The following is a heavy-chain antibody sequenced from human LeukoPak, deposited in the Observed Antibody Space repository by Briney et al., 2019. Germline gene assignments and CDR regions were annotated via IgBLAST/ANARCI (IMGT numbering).Heavy chain of an antibody. V-gene: IGHV3-30*02. J-gene: IGHJ4*02. Sequence: GGSLRLSCAASGFSFNSHGIHWVRQAPGKGLEWVTFIWYDGNIKYYADSVKGRFTISRDNSKNTLYLQMNSLTTEDTAVYYCARDSGGTSWYYIDYWGQGTLVTVSS. CDR1: GFSFNSHG. CDR2: IWYDGNIK. CDR3: ARDSGGTSWYYIDY. D-gene: IGHD6-13*01.